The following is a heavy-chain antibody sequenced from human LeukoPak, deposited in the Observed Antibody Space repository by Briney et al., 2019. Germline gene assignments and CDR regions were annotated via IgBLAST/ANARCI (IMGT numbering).Heavy chain of an antibody. CDR1: GGTFSSYA. J-gene: IGHJ6*04. CDR3: ASSLDSRGWFAPYYYYYGMDV. CDR2: IIPIFGTA. Sequence: SVKVSCKASGGTFSSYAISWVRQAPGQGLEWMGGIIPIFGTANYAQKFQGRVTITADESTSTAYMELSSLRSEDTAVYYCASSLDSRGWFAPYYYYYGMDVWGKGTTVTVSS. V-gene: IGHV1-69*13. D-gene: IGHD6-19*01.